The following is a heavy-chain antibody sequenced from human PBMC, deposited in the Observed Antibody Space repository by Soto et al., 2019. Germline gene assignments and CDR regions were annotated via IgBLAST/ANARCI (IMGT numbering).Heavy chain of an antibody. CDR2: IYYSGST. D-gene: IGHD6-19*01. Sequence: SETLSLTCTVSGVSISSSSYYWGWIRQPPGKGLEWIGSIYYSGSTYYNPSLKSRVTISVDTSKNQFSLKLSSVTAADTAVYYCARFLLRSGGWRYYFDYWGQGTLVTVSS. J-gene: IGHJ4*02. CDR1: GVSISSSSYY. V-gene: IGHV4-39*01. CDR3: ARFLLRSGGWRYYFDY.